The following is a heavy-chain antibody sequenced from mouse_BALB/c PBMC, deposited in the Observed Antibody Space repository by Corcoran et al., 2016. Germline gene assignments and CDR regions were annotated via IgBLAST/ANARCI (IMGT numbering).Heavy chain of an antibody. J-gene: IGHJ3*01. Sequence: QVQLQQSGAELMKPGASVKISCKATGYTFSSYWIEWVKQRPGHGLEWIGEILPGSGSTNYNEKFKGKATFTADTSSNTAYMQLSSRTSEDSAVDYWARSDTTARFAYWGQGTLVTVSA. CDR2: ILPGSGST. CDR1: GYTFSSYW. D-gene: IGHD1-2*01. V-gene: IGHV1-9*01. CDR3: ARSDTTARFAY.